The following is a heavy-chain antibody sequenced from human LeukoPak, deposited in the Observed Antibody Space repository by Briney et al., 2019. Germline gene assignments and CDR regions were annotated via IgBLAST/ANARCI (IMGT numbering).Heavy chain of an antibody. CDR3: AKDISGELGGAYDY. J-gene: IGHJ4*02. CDR1: GFTFSSYW. Sequence: GGSLRLSCAASGFTFSSYWMHWVRQAPGKGLVWVSRINSDGSSTSYADSVKGRFTISRDNAKNTLYLQMNSLRAEDTALYYCAKDISGELGGAYDYWGQGTLVTVSS. D-gene: IGHD3-16*01. CDR2: INSDGSST. V-gene: IGHV3-74*01.